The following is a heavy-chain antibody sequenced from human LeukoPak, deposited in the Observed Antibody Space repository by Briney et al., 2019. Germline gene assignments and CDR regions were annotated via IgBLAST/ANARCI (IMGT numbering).Heavy chain of an antibody. CDR3: AKVIIRPFSIDY. J-gene: IGHJ4*02. CDR2: IRYDGSNK. Sequence: PGGSLTLSCAASGFTFSSYGMHWVRQAPGKGLEGVAFIRYDGSNKYYADSVKGRFTISRDNSKNTLYLQMNSLRAEDTAVYYCAKVIIRPFSIDYWGQGTLVTVSS. D-gene: IGHD3-10*01. CDR1: GFTFSSYG. V-gene: IGHV3-30*02.